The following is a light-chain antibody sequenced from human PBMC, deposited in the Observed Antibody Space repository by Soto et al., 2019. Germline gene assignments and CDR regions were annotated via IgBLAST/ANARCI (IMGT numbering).Light chain of an antibody. Sequence: QSVLTQPPSVSEAPRQRVTISCSGSSSNIGNNAVNWYQQFPGKAPKLLIYYDDLLPSGVSDRFSGSRSGTSASLAISGLQSEDEADYYCAAWDDSLKGVVFGGGTKLTVL. V-gene: IGLV1-36*01. CDR1: SSNIGNNA. J-gene: IGLJ2*01. CDR2: YDD. CDR3: AAWDDSLKGVV.